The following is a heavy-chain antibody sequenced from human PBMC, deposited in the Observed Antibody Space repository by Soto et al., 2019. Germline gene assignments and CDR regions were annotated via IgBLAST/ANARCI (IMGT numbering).Heavy chain of an antibody. J-gene: IGHJ4*02. CDR3: ARQKWDGYNSEFDY. D-gene: IGHD5-12*01. Sequence: QLQLQESGPGLVKPSETLSLTCTVSGGSISSSSYYWGWIRQPPGKGLEWIGSIYYSGSTYYNPSLKCRVTISVDTSKNQFSVKLSSVTAADTAVYYCARQKWDGYNSEFDYWGQGTLVTVSS. CDR2: IYYSGST. V-gene: IGHV4-39*01. CDR1: GGSISSSSYY.